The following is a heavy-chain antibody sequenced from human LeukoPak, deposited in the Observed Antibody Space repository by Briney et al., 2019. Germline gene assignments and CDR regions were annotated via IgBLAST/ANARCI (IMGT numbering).Heavy chain of an antibody. CDR3: ARDGGGHDYVDI. V-gene: IGHV4-39*07. J-gene: IGHJ3*02. Sequence: PSETLSLTCTVSGGSISSSSYYWGWIRQPPGKGLEWIGSIYYSGSTYYNPSLKSRVTISVDTSKNQFSLKLSSVTAADTAVYYCARDGGGHDYVDIWGQGTMVTVSS. CDR1: GGSISSSSYY. CDR2: IYYSGST. D-gene: IGHD4-17*01.